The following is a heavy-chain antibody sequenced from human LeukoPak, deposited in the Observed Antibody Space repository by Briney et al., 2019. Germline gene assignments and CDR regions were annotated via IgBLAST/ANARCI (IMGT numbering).Heavy chain of an antibody. Sequence: TGGSLRLSCAASGFTFSSYSMNWVRQAPGKGLEWVSCISSSSSTIYYADSVKGRFTISRDNAKNSLYLQMNSLRAEDTAVYYCARDPRRGRDGYTPDYWGQGTLVTVSS. D-gene: IGHD5-24*01. V-gene: IGHV3-48*01. J-gene: IGHJ4*02. CDR2: ISSSSSTI. CDR3: ARDPRRGRDGYTPDY. CDR1: GFTFSSYS.